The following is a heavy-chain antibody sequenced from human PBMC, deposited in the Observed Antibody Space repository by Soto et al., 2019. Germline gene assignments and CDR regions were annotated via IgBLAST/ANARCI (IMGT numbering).Heavy chain of an antibody. D-gene: IGHD6-6*01. V-gene: IGHV3-30-3*01. Sequence: GALRLYSAASSFTFSSYARHWVSQAPGKGLEWVAVISYDGSNKYYADSVKGRFTISRDNSKNTLYLQMNSLRAEDTAVYYCAADSGSSRSYYYYYGMDVWGQGTTVTVPS. CDR2: ISYDGSNK. CDR1: SFTFSSYA. CDR3: AADSGSSRSYYYYYGMDV. J-gene: IGHJ6*02.